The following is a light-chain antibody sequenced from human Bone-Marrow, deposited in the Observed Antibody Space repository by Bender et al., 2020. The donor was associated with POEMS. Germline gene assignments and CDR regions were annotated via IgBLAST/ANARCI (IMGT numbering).Light chain of an antibody. Sequence: SYELTQPSSVSVSAGQTVRITCSGDVLAKKYARWLQQKPGQAPVLVIYRDSERPSGVPDRFSGSKSGTSASLAITGLQAEDEGDYYCQSYDNSLGGWVFGGGTKLTVL. CDR1: VLAKKY. CDR2: RDS. J-gene: IGLJ3*02. V-gene: IGLV3-27*01. CDR3: QSYDNSLGGWV.